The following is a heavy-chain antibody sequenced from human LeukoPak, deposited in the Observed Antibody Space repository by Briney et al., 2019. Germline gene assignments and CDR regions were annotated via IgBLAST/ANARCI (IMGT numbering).Heavy chain of an antibody. D-gene: IGHD2-8*01. CDR3: ARSHNKWSPTDY. V-gene: IGHV4-59*01. J-gene: IGHJ4*02. Sequence: KPSETLSLTCTVSGGSISSYYWSWIRQPPGKGLEWIGYIYYSGSTNYNPSLKSRVTISVDTSKNQFSLKLSSVTAADTAVYYCARSHNKWSPTDYWGQGTLVTVSS. CDR1: GGSISSYY. CDR2: IYYSGST.